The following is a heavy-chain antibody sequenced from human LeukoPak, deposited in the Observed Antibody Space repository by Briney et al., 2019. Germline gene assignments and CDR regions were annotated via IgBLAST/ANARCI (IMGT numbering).Heavy chain of an antibody. CDR2: IYTSGST. J-gene: IGHJ5*02. CDR3: ARAVHITPNWFDP. D-gene: IGHD2-21*01. V-gene: IGHV4-61*02. CDR1: GGSISSGGYY. Sequence: ASETLSLTCTVSGGSISSGGYYWSWIRQPAGKGLEWIVRIYTSGSTNYNPSLKSRVTISVDTSKNQFSLKLSSVTAADTAVYYCARAVHITPNWFDPWGQGTLVTVSS.